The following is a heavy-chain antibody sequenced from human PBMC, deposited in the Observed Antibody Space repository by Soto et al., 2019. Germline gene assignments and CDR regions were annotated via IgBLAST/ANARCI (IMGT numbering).Heavy chain of an antibody. V-gene: IGHV3-30-3*01. Sequence: QVQLVESGGGVVQPGRSLRLSCAASGFTFSSYAMHWVRQAPGKGLEWVAVISYDGSNKYYADSVKGRFTISRDNSKNTLYLQMNSLRAEDTAVYYCARPGGCISTSCYGGTGWFDPWGQGTLVTVSS. CDR2: ISYDGSNK. J-gene: IGHJ5*02. CDR1: GFTFSSYA. CDR3: ARPGGCISTSCYGGTGWFDP. D-gene: IGHD2-2*01.